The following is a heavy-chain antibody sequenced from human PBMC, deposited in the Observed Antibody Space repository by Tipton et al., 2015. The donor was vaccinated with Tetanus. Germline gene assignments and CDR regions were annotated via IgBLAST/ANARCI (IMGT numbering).Heavy chain of an antibody. J-gene: IGHJ4*02. V-gene: IGHV4-30-2*01. CDR2: IFRTGST. CDR3: ARGKNWGTDY. Sequence: TLSLTCTVSGGSISTGGYSWRWIRQPPGKGLECIGYIFRTGSTTYSPSLKSRVSISVDTSKNQFFLNLNSVTAADTAVYYCARGKNWGTDYWGQGILVTVSS. D-gene: IGHD7-27*01. CDR1: GGSISTGGYS.